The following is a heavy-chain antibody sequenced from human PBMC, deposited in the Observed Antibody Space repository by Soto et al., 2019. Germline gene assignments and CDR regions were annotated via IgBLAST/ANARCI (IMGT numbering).Heavy chain of an antibody. J-gene: IGHJ4*02. D-gene: IGHD4-17*01. CDR3: ARAPDYGTNSGLSLVDY. CDR1: GGPFSDYS. Sequence: QVQLVQSGAEVKKPGASVKVSCKASGGPFSDYSINWVRQAPGQGLEWMGGIIPIFATPNYAQKFQGRVTITADKSTSTAYIVLSNLTSEDTAIYLCARAPDYGTNSGLSLVDYWGQGTLVTVTS. CDR2: IIPIFATP. V-gene: IGHV1-69*06.